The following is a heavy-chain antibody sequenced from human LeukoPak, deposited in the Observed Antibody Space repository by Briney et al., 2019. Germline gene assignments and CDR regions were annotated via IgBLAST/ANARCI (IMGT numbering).Heavy chain of an antibody. CDR2: ISGSGGST. CDR3: AKGYSGSYYMGFDP. CDR1: GFTFSSYA. Sequence: QAGGSLRLSCAASGFTFSSYAMSWVRQAPGKGLEWVSAISGSGGSTYYADSVKGRFTISRDNSKNTLYLQMNSLRAEDTAVYYCAKGYSGSYYMGFDPWGQGTLVTVSS. J-gene: IGHJ5*02. V-gene: IGHV3-23*01. D-gene: IGHD1-26*01.